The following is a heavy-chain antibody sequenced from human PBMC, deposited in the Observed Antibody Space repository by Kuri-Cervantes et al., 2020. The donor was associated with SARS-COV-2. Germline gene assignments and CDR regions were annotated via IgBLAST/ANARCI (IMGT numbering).Heavy chain of an antibody. Sequence: GESLKISCTASGFTFNNYAMRWVRQAPGKGLEWVSGISGAGDSADYADSVKGRFTISRDNSKNMLYLQMNSLRAEDTAVYYCAKDKGFGELFFDYWGQGTLVTVSS. CDR3: AKDKGFGELFFDY. CDR1: GFTFNNYA. J-gene: IGHJ4*02. CDR2: ISGAGDSA. D-gene: IGHD3-10*01. V-gene: IGHV3-23*01.